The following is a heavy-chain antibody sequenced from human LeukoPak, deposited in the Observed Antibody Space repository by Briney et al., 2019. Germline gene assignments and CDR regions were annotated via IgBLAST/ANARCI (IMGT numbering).Heavy chain of an antibody. CDR2: IRTEAYDGAT. J-gene: IGHJ6*03. CDR1: GFTFGDYA. Sequence: GGSLRLSCAASGFTFGDYAMSWVRQAPGKGLEWVGFIRTEAYDGATDYGASVKGRFTISRGDSKNIAYLQVNSLNTEDTAVYYCTRTIGYYYFYMDVWGKGTTVIVSS. CDR3: TRTIGYYYFYMDV. V-gene: IGHV3-49*04.